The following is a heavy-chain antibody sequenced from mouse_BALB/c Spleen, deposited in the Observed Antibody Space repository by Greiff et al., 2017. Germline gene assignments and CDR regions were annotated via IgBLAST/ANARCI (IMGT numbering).Heavy chain of an antibody. V-gene: IGHV14-3*02. J-gene: IGHJ4*01. CDR2: IDPANGNT. Sequence: EVQLQQSGAELVKPGASVKLSCTASGFNIKDTYMHWVKQRPEQGLEWIGRIDPANGNTKYDPKFQGKATITADTSSNTAYLQLSSLTSEDTAVYYCARGVGANYAMDYWGQGTSVTVSS. CDR1: GFNIKDTY. CDR3: ARGVGANYAMDY. D-gene: IGHD1-1*01.